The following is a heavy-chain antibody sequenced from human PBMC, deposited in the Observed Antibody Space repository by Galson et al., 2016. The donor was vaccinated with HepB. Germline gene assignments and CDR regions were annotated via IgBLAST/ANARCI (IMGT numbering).Heavy chain of an antibody. CDR3: ARDRDNYGSGSDY. D-gene: IGHD3-10*01. J-gene: IGHJ4*02. CDR2: ISAYSGDT. CDR1: GYTFTSYG. V-gene: IGHV1-18*01. Sequence: SVKVSCKASGYTFTSYGISWVRQAPGQGLEWMGWISAYSGDTYYAPNLQGRVTMTTDTSTRTAYMELRSLRSDDTAVYYCARDRDNYGSGSDYWGQGTLVTVSS.